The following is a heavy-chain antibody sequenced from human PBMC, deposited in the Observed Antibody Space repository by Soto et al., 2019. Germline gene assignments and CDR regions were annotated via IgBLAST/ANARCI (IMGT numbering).Heavy chain of an antibody. Sequence: SETLSLTCTVSGGSISSNYWSWIRQPPGKGLEWIGYIYYSGTTNYNPSLKSRVTISVDTSKNQFSLKLTSVTAEDTAVYYCAKRKNCPSTTCFDYWGQGTLFTVSS. CDR2: IYYSGTT. J-gene: IGHJ4*02. D-gene: IGHD2-2*01. V-gene: IGHV4-59*12. CDR1: GGSISSNY. CDR3: AKRKNCPSTTCFDY.